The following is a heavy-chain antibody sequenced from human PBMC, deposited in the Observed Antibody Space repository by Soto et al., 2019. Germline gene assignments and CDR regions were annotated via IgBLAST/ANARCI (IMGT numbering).Heavy chain of an antibody. J-gene: IGHJ5*02. Sequence: ASVKVSCKASGYTFTSYGISWLRQAPGQGLEWMGWISAYNGNTNYAQKLQGRVTMTTDTSTSTAYMELRSLRSDDTAVYYCARVRYQLLWTGAVFDPWGQGSLVTVFS. CDR3: ARVRYQLLWTGAVFDP. CDR2: ISAYNGNT. D-gene: IGHD2-2*01. CDR1: GYTFTSYG. V-gene: IGHV1-18*01.